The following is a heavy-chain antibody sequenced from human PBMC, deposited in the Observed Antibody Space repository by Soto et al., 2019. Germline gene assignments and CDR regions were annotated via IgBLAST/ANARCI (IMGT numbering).Heavy chain of an antibody. D-gene: IGHD6-13*01. J-gene: IGHJ4*02. CDR1: GYTFTNYD. CDR2: MNPITGNT. CDR3: ARVFKGDGDIWYDFDF. V-gene: IGHV1-8*01. Sequence: QAQLVQSGAEVKKPGASVKVSCKASGYTFTNYDINWVRQATGQGLEWMGWMNPITGNTGYPEKFQGRVTMTRNSAINTAYMELNSLTFDDTAMYYCARVFKGDGDIWYDFDFWGQGTPVTVSS.